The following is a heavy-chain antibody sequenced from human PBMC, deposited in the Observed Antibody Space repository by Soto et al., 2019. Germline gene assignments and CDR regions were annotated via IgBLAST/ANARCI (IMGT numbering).Heavy chain of an antibody. CDR3: ARDQLYYNDISGRPLNAFDV. Sequence: GGSLRLSCESSGFTFSSFWMHWVRQAPGKGLVWVSRVNTDGSSTSYADSVKGRFTISRDNAKNTLFLQMNSLRAEDTAVYYCARDQLYYNDISGRPLNAFDVWGQGTMVTVSS. J-gene: IGHJ3*01. V-gene: IGHV3-74*01. D-gene: IGHD3-22*01. CDR1: GFTFSSFW. CDR2: VNTDGSST.